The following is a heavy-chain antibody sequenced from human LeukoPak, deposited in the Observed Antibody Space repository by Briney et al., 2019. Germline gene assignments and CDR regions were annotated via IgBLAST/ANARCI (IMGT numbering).Heavy chain of an antibody. Sequence: GGSLRLSCAASGFTFTTYWMSWVRQAPGKGLQWVANIKQDGSEKNYVDSVKGRFTISRDNAKNSLFLQMNTLRVDDTAVYYCARGGGHGDYWGQGTLVTVSS. J-gene: IGHJ4*02. D-gene: IGHD3-16*01. V-gene: IGHV3-7*01. CDR2: IKQDGSEK. CDR1: GFTFTTYW. CDR3: ARGGGHGDY.